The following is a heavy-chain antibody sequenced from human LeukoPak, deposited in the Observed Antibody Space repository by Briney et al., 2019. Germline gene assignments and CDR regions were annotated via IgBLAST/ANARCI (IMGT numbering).Heavy chain of an antibody. V-gene: IGHV4-61*02. Sequence: PSETLSLTCTVSGGSISSGSYYWTWIRQPAGKGLEWIGRISNSGTTNYNPSLKSRVTMSVDTSRNQFSLNLNSVTAADTAIYYCARWDGDPWGQGTTVIVSS. D-gene: IGHD5-24*01. CDR2: ISNSGTT. CDR3: ARWDGDP. J-gene: IGHJ6*02. CDR1: GGSISSGSYY.